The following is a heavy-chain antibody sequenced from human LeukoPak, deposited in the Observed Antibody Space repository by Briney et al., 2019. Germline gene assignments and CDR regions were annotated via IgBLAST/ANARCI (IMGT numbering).Heavy chain of an antibody. J-gene: IGHJ5*02. V-gene: IGHV1-69*04. Sequence: SGKVSCKASGGTFSSYAISWVRQAPGQGLEWMGRIIPILGIANYAQKFQGRVTITADKSTSTAYMELSSLRSEDTAVYYCARDMPFNWFDPWGQGTLVTVSS. CDR3: ARDMPFNWFDP. CDR1: GGTFSSYA. D-gene: IGHD2-2*01. CDR2: IIPILGIA.